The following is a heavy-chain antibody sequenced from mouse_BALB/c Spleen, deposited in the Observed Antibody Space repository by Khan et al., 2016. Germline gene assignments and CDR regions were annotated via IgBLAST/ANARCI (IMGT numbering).Heavy chain of an antibody. V-gene: IGHV4-1*02. CDR3: ARAGYYGYLVY. D-gene: IGHD1-1*01. CDR1: GFDFRRYW. CDR2: INPDSRTI. J-gene: IGHJ3*01. Sequence: EVQLQESGGGLVQPGGSLKLSCVDSGFDFRRYWMSWVRQAPGKGLEWIGEINPDSRTINYSPSLKDKFTISRDNAKRTLYLQMSKVRSEDTALDYCARAGYYGYLVYWGQGTLVSVSA.